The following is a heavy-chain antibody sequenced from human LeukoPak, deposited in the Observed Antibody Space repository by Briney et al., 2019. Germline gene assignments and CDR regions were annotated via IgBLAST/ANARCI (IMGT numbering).Heavy chain of an antibody. V-gene: IGHV4-34*01. Sequence: PSETLSLTCAVYGGSFSGYYWSWIRQPPRKGLEWIGEINHSGSTNYNPSLKSRVTISVDTSKNQFSLKLSSVTAADTAVYYCARGGHYGDGAFDIWGQGTMVTVSS. CDR3: ARGGHYGDGAFDI. CDR2: INHSGST. J-gene: IGHJ3*02. D-gene: IGHD4-17*01. CDR1: GGSFSGYY.